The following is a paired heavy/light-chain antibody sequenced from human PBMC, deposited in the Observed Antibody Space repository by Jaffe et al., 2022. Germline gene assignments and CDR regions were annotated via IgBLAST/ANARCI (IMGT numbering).Heavy chain of an antibody. CDR3: AREIWAPITMVRGVIIRTNWFDP. V-gene: IGHV4-61*02. CDR2: IYTSGST. Sequence: QVQLQESGPGLVKPSQTLSLTCTVSGGSISSGSYYWSWIRQPAGKGLEWIGRIYTSGSTNYNPSLKSRVTISVDTSKNQFSLKLSSVTAADTAVYYCAREIWAPITMVRGVIIRTNWFDPWGQGTLVTVSS. D-gene: IGHD3-10*01. CDR1: GGSISSGSYY. J-gene: IGHJ5*02.
Light chain of an antibody. CDR3: QQYNNWPPV. J-gene: IGKJ2*01. CDR1: QSVSSN. Sequence: EIVMTQSPATLSVSPGERATLSCRASQSVSSNLAWYQQKPGQAPRLLIYGASTRATGIPARFSGSGSGTEFTLTISSLQSEDFAVYYCQQYNNWPPVFGQGTKLEIK. V-gene: IGKV3-15*01. CDR2: GAS.